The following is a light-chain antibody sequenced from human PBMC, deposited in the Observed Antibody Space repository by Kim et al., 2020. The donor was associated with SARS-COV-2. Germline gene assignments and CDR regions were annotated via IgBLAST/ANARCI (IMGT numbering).Light chain of an antibody. Sequence: SASVGDTVTITCRASQGISDFLGWFQQKPGKAPKSLIYGAFNLQSGVPSKFSGSESGTNFSLTISNLQPEDFATYYCQQYNSYPYTFGQGTKLEI. J-gene: IGKJ2*01. CDR2: GAF. CDR3: QQYNSYPYT. V-gene: IGKV1-16*02. CDR1: QGISDF.